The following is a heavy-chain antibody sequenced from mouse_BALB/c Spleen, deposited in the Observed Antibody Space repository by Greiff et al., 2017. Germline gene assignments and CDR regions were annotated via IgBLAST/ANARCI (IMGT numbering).Heavy chain of an antibody. J-gene: IGHJ4*01. D-gene: IGHD4-1*01. Sequence: LVESGAELARPGASVKLSCKASGYTFTSYWMQWVKQRPGQGLEWIGAIYPGDGDTRYTQKFKGKATLTADKSSSTAYMQLSSLASEDSAVYYCASWGRSYAMDYWGQGTSVTVSS. CDR3: ASWGRSYAMDY. V-gene: IGHV1-87*01. CDR2: IYPGDGDT. CDR1: GYTFTSYW.